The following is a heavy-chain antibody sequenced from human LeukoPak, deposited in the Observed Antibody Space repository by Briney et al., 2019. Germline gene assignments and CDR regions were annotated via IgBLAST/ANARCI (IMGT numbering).Heavy chain of an antibody. Sequence: SQTLSLTCTVSGGSISSGDYYWSWIRQPPRKGLEWIGYIYYSGSTYYNPSLKSRVTISVDTSKNQFSLKLSSVTAADTAVYYCARDATHYYDSSGYPWGQGTLVTVSS. CDR3: ARDATHYYDSSGYP. V-gene: IGHV4-30-4*01. J-gene: IGHJ5*02. D-gene: IGHD3-22*01. CDR2: IYYSGST. CDR1: GGSISSGDYY.